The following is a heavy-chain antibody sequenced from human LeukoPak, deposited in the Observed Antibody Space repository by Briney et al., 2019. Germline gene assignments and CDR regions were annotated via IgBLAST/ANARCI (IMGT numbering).Heavy chain of an antibody. CDR1: GGTFSSYA. V-gene: IGHV1-69*04. CDR3: ARDPTVTIGAGRGTFDI. CDR2: IIPILGIA. Sequence: SVKVSCKASGGTFSSYAISWVRQAPGQGLEWMGRIIPILGIANYAQKFQGRVTITADKSTSTAYMELSSLRSEDTAVYYCARDPTVTIGAGRGTFDIWGQGTMVTVSS. J-gene: IGHJ3*02. D-gene: IGHD4-17*01.